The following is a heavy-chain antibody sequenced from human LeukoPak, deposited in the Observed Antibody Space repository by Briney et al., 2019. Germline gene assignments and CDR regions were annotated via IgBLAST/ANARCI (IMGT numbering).Heavy chain of an antibody. CDR2: IYWDHDK. J-gene: IGHJ4*02. CDR1: AFSLSTSGVG. V-gene: IGHV2-5*02. D-gene: IGHD4-17*01. Sequence: SGPTLVKPTQTLTLTCTFSAFSLSTSGVGVAWIRQPPGKALEWLALIYWDHDKRYSPSLKSRITITKDTSENQVVLTMTNMDPVDTATYYCAHYDYGDSPTVDYFDYWGQGTLVTVSS. CDR3: AHYDYGDSPTVDYFDY.